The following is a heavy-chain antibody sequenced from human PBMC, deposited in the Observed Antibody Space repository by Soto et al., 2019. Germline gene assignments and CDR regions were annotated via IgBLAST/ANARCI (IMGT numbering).Heavy chain of an antibody. CDR2: INPNSGGT. CDR1: GYTFTGYY. J-gene: IGHJ6*02. CDR3: ARDRELIVGATAYYYYGMDV. D-gene: IGHD1-26*01. Sequence: GASVKVSCKASGYTFTGYYMHWVRQAPGQGLEWMGWINPNSGGTNYAQKFQGWVTITRDTSISTAYMELSRLRSDDTAVYYCARDRELIVGATAYYYYGMDVWGQGTTVTVSS. V-gene: IGHV1-2*04.